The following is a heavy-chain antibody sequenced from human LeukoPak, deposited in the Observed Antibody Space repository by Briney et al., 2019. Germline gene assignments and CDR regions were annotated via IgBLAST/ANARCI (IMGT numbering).Heavy chain of an antibody. CDR3: AKERSSSPICDY. V-gene: IGHV3-30*18. CDR2: ISYDGSNK. Sequence: GGSLRLSCAASGFTLSSYGMHWVRQAPGKGLEWVAVISYDGSNKYYADSVKGRFTISRDNSKNTLYLQMNSLRAEDTAVYYCAKERSSSPICDYWGQGTPVTVSS. J-gene: IGHJ4*02. CDR1: GFTLSSYG. D-gene: IGHD6-6*01.